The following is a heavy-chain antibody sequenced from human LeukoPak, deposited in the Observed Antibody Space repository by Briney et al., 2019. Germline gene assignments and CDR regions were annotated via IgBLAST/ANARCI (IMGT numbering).Heavy chain of an antibody. Sequence: GGSLRLSCAASGFTFSSYAMSWVRQAPGKGLEWVSAISGSGGSTYYADSVKGRFTISRVNSKNTLYLQMNSLRAEDTAVYFCAKDDAWGRYQDWGQGTLVTVSS. CDR3: AKDDAWGRYQD. CDR1: GFTFSSYA. D-gene: IGHD3-16*01. CDR2: ISGSGGST. J-gene: IGHJ1*01. V-gene: IGHV3-23*01.